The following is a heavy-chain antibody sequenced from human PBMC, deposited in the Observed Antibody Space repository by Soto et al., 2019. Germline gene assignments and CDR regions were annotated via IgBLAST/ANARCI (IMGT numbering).Heavy chain of an antibody. V-gene: IGHV3-48*02. CDR1: GFTFSSYS. D-gene: IGHD5-12*01. J-gene: IGHJ6*02. CDR2: ISSSSSTI. CDR3: ARELKGEGYNWGYHYYGLDV. Sequence: GGSLRLSCAASGFTFSSYSMNWVRQAPGKGLEWVSYISSSSSTIYYADSVKGRFTISRDNAKNSLYLQMNSLRDEDTAVYYCARELKGEGYNWGYHYYGLDVWGQGTTGTVS.